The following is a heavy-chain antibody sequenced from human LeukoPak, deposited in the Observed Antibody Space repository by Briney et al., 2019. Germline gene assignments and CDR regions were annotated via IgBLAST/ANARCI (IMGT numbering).Heavy chain of an antibody. Sequence: GGSLRLSCAASGFTFNIYTLTWVRQPPGKGLEWVSIISDNGDYTYYADSVKGRLTISRDNSKNTLYLQMSSLRAEDTAVYYCAKDLDIAAAHWGQGTLVTVSS. CDR1: GFTFNIYT. CDR3: AKDLDIAAAH. D-gene: IGHD6-13*01. J-gene: IGHJ4*02. CDR2: ISDNGDYT. V-gene: IGHV3-23*01.